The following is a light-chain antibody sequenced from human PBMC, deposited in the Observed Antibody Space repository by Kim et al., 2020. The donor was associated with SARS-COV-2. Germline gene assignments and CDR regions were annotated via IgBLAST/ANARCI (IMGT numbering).Light chain of an antibody. CDR1: SSDVGGYNY. CDR3: SSYTSSDTWV. V-gene: IGLV2-14*03. J-gene: IGLJ3*02. Sequence: QSALTQPASVSGSPGQSITISCTGTSSDVGGYNYVSWYQHYPGKAPKLVIFDVSQRPSGVSNRFSASKSGNTASLTISGLQAEDEADYYCSSYTSSDTWVFGGGNQLTVL. CDR2: DVS.